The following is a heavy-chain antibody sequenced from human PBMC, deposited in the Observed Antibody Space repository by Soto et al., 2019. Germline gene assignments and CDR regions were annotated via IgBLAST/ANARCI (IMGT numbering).Heavy chain of an antibody. CDR2: VKSKTHGGTT. D-gene: IGHD3-10*01. J-gene: IGHJ4*02. Sequence: GGSLRLSCAGSGFTFSNAWMNWVRQAPGKGLEWVGRVKSKTHGGTTDYAAPVKGRFTISRDDSENTVFLQMNSLKTEDTAVYYCATGGYYPAYWGQGTLVPVS. V-gene: IGHV3-15*01. CDR3: ATGGYYPAY. CDR1: GFTFSNAW.